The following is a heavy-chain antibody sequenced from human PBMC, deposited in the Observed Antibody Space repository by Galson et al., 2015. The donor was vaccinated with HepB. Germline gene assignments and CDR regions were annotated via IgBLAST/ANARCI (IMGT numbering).Heavy chain of an antibody. CDR2: INPSSGST. Sequence: SVKVSCKASGYTFTSYYMHWVRQAPGQGLEWMGIINPSSGSTSYAQKFQGRLTLTRDTSTSRVYMELSSLRSEDTAVYYCARVFIPNYSDSSGRYSHFDYWGQGTLVTVSS. J-gene: IGHJ4*02. CDR1: GYTFTSYY. D-gene: IGHD3-22*01. V-gene: IGHV1-46*03. CDR3: ARVFIPNYSDSSGRYSHFDY.